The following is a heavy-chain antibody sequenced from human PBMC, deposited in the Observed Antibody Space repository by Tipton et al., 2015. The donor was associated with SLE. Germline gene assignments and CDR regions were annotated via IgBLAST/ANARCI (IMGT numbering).Heavy chain of an antibody. D-gene: IGHD1-14*01. V-gene: IGHV4-39*01. Sequence: TLSLTCTVSGGSISSSSYYWGWIRQPPGKGLEWIGSIYYSGSTYYNPSLKSRVTISVDTSKNQFSLKLSSATAADTAVYYCARPPKTGYNVDLWGRGTLVTVSS. CDR3: ARPPKTGYNVDL. CDR1: GGSISSSSYY. J-gene: IGHJ2*01. CDR2: IYYSGST.